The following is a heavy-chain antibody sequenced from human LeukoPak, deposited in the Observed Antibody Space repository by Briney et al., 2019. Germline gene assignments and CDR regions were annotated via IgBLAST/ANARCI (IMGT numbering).Heavy chain of an antibody. CDR2: INPNSGNT. Sequence: ASVKVSCKASGYTFTGYYMHWVRQAPGQGLEWMGWINPNSGNTGYAQKFQGRVTMTRNTSISTAYMELSSLRSEDTAVYYCARGLVRYSSSPVGYWGQGTLVTVSS. V-gene: IGHV1-8*02. J-gene: IGHJ4*02. CDR3: ARGLVRYSSSPVGY. D-gene: IGHD6-6*01. CDR1: GYTFTGYY.